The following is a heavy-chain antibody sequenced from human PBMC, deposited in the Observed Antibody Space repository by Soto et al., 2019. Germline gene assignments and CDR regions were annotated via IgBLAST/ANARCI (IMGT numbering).Heavy chain of an antibody. Sequence: PAETLSLTCTVSGVSISSSSYYWGWIRQPPGKGLEWIGSIYYSGSTYYNPSLKSRVTISVDTSKNQFSLKLSSVTAADTAVYYCARSPSFGEFVYYYYYGMDVWGQGTTVTVSS. CDR2: IYYSGST. V-gene: IGHV4-39*01. J-gene: IGHJ6*02. CDR1: GVSISSSSYY. CDR3: ARSPSFGEFVYYYYYGMDV. D-gene: IGHD3-10*01.